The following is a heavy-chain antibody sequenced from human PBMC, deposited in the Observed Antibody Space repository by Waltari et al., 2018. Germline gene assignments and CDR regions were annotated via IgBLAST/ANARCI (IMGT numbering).Heavy chain of an antibody. CDR1: GDTFSSYA. CDR3: ARNTYYYDSSGKDYYYYGMDV. J-gene: IGHJ6*02. D-gene: IGHD3-22*01. CDR2: LIPIFGTA. V-gene: IGHV1-69*13. Sequence: QVQLVQSGAEVKKPGSSVKVSCKASGDTFSSYAISWVRQAPGQGLEWMGGLIPIFGTANYAQKFQGRVTINADESTSTAYMELSSLRSEDTAVYYCARNTYYYDSSGKDYYYYGMDVWGQGTTVTVSS.